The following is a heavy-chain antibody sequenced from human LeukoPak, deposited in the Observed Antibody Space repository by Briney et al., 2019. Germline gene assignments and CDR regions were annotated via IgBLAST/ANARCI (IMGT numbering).Heavy chain of an antibody. V-gene: IGHV3-66*01. Sequence: GGSLRLSCAASGFTVSTKYMSWVSQAPGKGLEWVSVIYTGDTTYYADSVKGRFTISRDNSKNTLYLQMDGLRVEDTAVYYRARVGAVAAVDYWGQGTLVTVSS. CDR1: GFTVSTKY. CDR2: IYTGDTT. D-gene: IGHD6-19*01. J-gene: IGHJ4*02. CDR3: ARVGAVAAVDY.